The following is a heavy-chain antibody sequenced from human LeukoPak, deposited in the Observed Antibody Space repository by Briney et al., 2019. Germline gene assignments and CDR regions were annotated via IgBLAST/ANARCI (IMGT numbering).Heavy chain of an antibody. J-gene: IGHJ4*02. Sequence: ASVKVPCKASGYTFTGYYMHWVRQAPGQGLEWMGRINPNSGGTNYAQKFQGRVTMTRDTSISTAYMELSRLRSDDTAVYYCARERSAYCGGDCFLDFDYWGQGTLVTVSS. CDR3: ARERSAYCGGDCFLDFDY. CDR2: INPNSGGT. D-gene: IGHD2-21*02. V-gene: IGHV1-2*06. CDR1: GYTFTGYY.